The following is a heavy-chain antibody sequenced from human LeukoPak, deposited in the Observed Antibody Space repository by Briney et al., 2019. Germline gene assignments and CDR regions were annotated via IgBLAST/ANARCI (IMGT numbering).Heavy chain of an antibody. CDR1: GGSISSYY. V-gene: IGHV4-59*01. J-gene: IGHJ4*02. Sequence: SETLSLTCTVSGGSISSYYWSWIRQPPGKGLEWIGYIYYSGSTNYNPSLKSRVTISVDTSKNQFSLKLSSETAADTAVYYCARDRRVTDGSSWAHFDYWGQGTLVTVSS. D-gene: IGHD6-13*01. CDR2: IYYSGST. CDR3: ARDRRVTDGSSWAHFDY.